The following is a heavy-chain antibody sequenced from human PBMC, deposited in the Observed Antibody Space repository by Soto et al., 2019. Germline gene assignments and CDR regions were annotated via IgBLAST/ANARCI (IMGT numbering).Heavy chain of an antibody. CDR2: IKSKSDGGTT. CDR3: ATEDSSGWYAYFDY. CDR1: GFSFSDAW. V-gene: IGHV3-15*07. J-gene: IGHJ4*02. Sequence: GGSLRLSCAASGFSFSDAWMTWVRQAPGKGLEWVGRIKSKSDGGTTDYAAPVKGRFTISRDDSKNTLFLQMNSLKTEDTAVYYCATEDSSGWYAYFDYWGQGTLVTVSS. D-gene: IGHD6-19*01.